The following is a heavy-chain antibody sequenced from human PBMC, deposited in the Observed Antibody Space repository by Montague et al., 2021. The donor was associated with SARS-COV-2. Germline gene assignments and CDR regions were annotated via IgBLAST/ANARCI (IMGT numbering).Heavy chain of an antibody. Sequence: SLRLSCAASGFSFGSNWMSWVRQAPGNGLEWVANIKDDGSEQYYADSLKGRFTISRDNAKNSLYLQVHSLRAEDTAVYYCARHSSGYLWGQGTLVTVSS. J-gene: IGHJ4*02. D-gene: IGHD5-12*01. V-gene: IGHV3-7*01. CDR1: GFSFGSNW. CDR2: IKDDGSEQ. CDR3: ARHSSGYL.